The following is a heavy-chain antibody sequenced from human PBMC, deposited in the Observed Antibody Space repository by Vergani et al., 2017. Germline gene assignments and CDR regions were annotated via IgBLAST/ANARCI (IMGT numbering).Heavy chain of an antibody. J-gene: IGHJ4*02. D-gene: IGHD2-15*01. CDR1: GFTFDDYA. Sequence: EVQLVESGGGLVQPGRSLSLSCAASGFTFDDYAMHWVRHAPGKGLEWVSGISWNSGSIGYADSVKGRFTISRDNAKNSQYLQMNSLRAEDTALYFCAKGLGRRLRTLCDYWGQGTLVTVSS. V-gene: IGHV3-9*01. CDR3: AKGLGRRLRTLCDY. CDR2: ISWNSGSI.